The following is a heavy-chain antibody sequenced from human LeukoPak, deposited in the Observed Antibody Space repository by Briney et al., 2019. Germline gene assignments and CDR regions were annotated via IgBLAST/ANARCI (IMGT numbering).Heavy chain of an antibody. V-gene: IGHV3-13*01. D-gene: IGHD3-22*01. CDR3: ARALGYYDSSGYDH. J-gene: IGHJ4*02. CDR2: IGTAGDT. Sequence: GGSLRLSCAASGFTFSSYDMHWVRQATGKGLEWVSAIGTAGDTYYPGSVKGRFTISRENAKNSLYLQMNSLRAGDTAVYYCARALGYYDSSGYDHWGQGTLVTVSS. CDR1: GFTFSSYD.